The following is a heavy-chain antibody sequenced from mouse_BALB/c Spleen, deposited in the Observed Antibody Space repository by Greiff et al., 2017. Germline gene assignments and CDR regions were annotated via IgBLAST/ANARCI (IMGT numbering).Heavy chain of an antibody. CDR1: GYTFTSYW. D-gene: IGHD1-1*01. CDR2: INPSTGYT. J-gene: IGHJ2*01. CDR3: ARSTVVAEDY. Sequence: QVQLKESGAELAKPGASVKMSCKASGYTFTSYWMHWVKQRPGQGLEWIGYINPSTGYTEYNQKFKDKATLTADKSSSTAYMQLSSLTSEDSAVYYCARSTVVAEDYWGQGTTLTVSS. V-gene: IGHV1-7*01.